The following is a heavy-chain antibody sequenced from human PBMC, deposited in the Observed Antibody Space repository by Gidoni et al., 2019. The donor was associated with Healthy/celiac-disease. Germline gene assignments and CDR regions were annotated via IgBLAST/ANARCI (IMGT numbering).Heavy chain of an antibody. CDR3: AKDPAYCSSTSCYLTYYYYYGMDV. V-gene: IGHV3-30*18. J-gene: IGHJ6*02. Sequence: QVQLVESGGGVVQPGRSLSLSCAASGFTFSGYGMHWVRQAPGKGLEWVAVISYDGSNKYYADSVKGRFTISRDNSKNTLYLQMNSLRAEDTAVYYCAKDPAYCSSTSCYLTYYYYYGMDVWGQGTTVTVSS. D-gene: IGHD2-2*01. CDR2: ISYDGSNK. CDR1: GFTFSGYG.